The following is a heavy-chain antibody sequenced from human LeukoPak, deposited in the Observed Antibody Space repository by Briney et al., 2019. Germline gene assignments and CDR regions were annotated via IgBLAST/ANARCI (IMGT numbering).Heavy chain of an antibody. D-gene: IGHD2-2*01. CDR2: IYYSRST. V-gene: IGHV4-30-4*08. CDR1: GGSISSGDYY. CDR3: AREGIDCSSASCYAVFDY. Sequence: SETLSLTCTVSGGSISSGDYYWSWIRQPPGKGLEWIGYIYYSRSTDYNPSLESRVTISVDTSNNQFSLRLSSVTAADTAVYYCAREGIDCSSASCYAVFDYWGQGTLVTVSS. J-gene: IGHJ4*02.